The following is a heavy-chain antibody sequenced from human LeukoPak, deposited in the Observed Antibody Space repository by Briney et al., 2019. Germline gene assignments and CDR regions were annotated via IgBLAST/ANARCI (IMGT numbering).Heavy chain of an antibody. D-gene: IGHD3-3*01. J-gene: IGHJ4*02. CDR3: ARERNFYYFDY. Sequence: KPGGSLRLSCAASGFIFSSYSMNWVRQAPGKGLEWVSSITGDCNYIFYADSVKGRFTISRDNAQNSLFLELNSLRGEDTAVYYCARERNFYYFDYWGQGALVTVSS. CDR1: GFIFSSYS. V-gene: IGHV3-21*01. CDR2: ITGDCNYI.